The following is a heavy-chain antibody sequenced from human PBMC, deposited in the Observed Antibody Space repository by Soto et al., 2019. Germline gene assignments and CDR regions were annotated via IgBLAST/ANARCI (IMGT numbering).Heavy chain of an antibody. D-gene: IGHD3-22*01. J-gene: IGHJ6*02. CDR1: GFTFSSYW. Sequence: GGSLRLSCAASGFTFSSYWMSWVRQAPGKGLEWVANIKQDGSEKYYVDSVKGRFTISRDNAKNSLYLQMNSLRAEDTAVYYCARFYYDSSGYLPSPYYYYYGMDVWGQGTTVTVSS. V-gene: IGHV3-7*04. CDR2: IKQDGSEK. CDR3: ARFYYDSSGYLPSPYYYYYGMDV.